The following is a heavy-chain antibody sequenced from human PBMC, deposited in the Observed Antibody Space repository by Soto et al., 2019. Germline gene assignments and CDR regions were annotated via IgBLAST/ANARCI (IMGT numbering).Heavy chain of an antibody. V-gene: IGHV3-23*01. CDR3: AKTRVPAAIGYCSGGSCYSDY. CDR2: ISGSGGST. D-gene: IGHD2-15*01. Sequence: GGSLRLSCAASGFTFSSYAMSWVRQAPGKGLEWVSAISGSGGSTYYADSVKGRFTISRDNSKNTLYLQMNSLRAEDTAVYYCAKTRVPAAIGYCSGGSCYSDYWGQGTLVTVSS. CDR1: GFTFSSYA. J-gene: IGHJ4*02.